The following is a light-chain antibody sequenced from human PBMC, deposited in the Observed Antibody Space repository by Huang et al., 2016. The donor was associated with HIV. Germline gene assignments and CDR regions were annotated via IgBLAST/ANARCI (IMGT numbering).Light chain of an antibody. CDR3: QQLNDYPWT. V-gene: IGKV1-9*01. J-gene: IGKJ1*01. Sequence: IQLTQSPSSLSVSVGDRVTITCRASEGISSYLAWYQQKSGKAPKFLIYAASTLQSGVPSRCSGSGAGTDFTLTISSLQPEDFATYYCQQLNDYPWTFGQGTKVEIK. CDR2: AAS. CDR1: EGISSY.